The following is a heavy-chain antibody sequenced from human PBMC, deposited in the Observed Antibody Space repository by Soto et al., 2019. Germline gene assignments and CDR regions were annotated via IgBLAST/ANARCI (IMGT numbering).Heavy chain of an antibody. CDR2: INHSGST. V-gene: IGHV4-34*01. CDR1: GGSFSGYY. J-gene: IGHJ4*02. D-gene: IGHD3-10*01. Sequence: QVQLQQWGAGLLKPSETLSLTCAVYGGSFSGYYWSWIRQPPGKGLEWIGEINHSGSTNYNPSLKSRVTLSVDTAKNQFSLELSSGTAADTAVYYWARAFWGVIWFGESREFDYWGQGTLVTVSS. CDR3: ARAFWGVIWFGESREFDY.